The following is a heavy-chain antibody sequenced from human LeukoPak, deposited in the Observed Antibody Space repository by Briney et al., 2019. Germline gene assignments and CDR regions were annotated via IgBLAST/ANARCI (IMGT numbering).Heavy chain of an antibody. CDR3: AKSLQPRYGPSAFDI. D-gene: IGHD5-24*01. V-gene: IGHV3-21*01. CDR2: ISSSSSYI. J-gene: IGHJ3*02. CDR1: GFTFSDLT. Sequence: PGGSLRLSCAASGFTFSDLTMNWVRQAPGKGLELVSSISSSSSYIYYADSVKGRFTISRDNAKNSLYLQMNSLRAEDTAVYYCAKSLQPRYGPSAFDIWGQGTMVTVSS.